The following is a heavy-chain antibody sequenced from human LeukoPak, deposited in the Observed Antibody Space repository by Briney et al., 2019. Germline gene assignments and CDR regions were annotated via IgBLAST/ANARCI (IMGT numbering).Heavy chain of an antibody. CDR3: ARLDYYDSSGYLDYYYYYGMDV. CDR1: GYSFTSYW. Sequence: GESLKIFRKGTGYSFTSYWIGWVRQMPGKGLEVMGIIYPGDSDTRYSPSFQGQVTISADKSISTAYLQWSSLKASDTAMYYCARLDYYDSSGYLDYYYYYGMDVWGQGTTVTVSS. J-gene: IGHJ6*02. V-gene: IGHV5-51*01. CDR2: IYPGDSDT. D-gene: IGHD3-22*01.